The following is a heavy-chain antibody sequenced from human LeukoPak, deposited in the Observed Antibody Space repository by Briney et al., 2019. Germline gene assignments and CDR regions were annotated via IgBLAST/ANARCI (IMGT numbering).Heavy chain of an antibody. CDR3: VKDFCRGGNCPFPFFDS. CDR1: GFTISGHA. V-gene: IGHV3-23*01. D-gene: IGHD4-23*01. CDR2: TVAGYSET. J-gene: IGHJ4*02. Sequence: GGSRRLSGVAPGFTISGHAMSRVRQAPAKGLEWVSITVAGYSETHYADSVRGRFTISRDDSSNTLSLEMNSLRADDTGTYYCVKDFCRGGNCPFPFFDSWGQGTVVTVSS.